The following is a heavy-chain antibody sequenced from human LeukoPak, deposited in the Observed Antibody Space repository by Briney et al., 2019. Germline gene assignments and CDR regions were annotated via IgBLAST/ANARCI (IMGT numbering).Heavy chain of an antibody. J-gene: IGHJ4*02. V-gene: IGHV1-2*02. Sequence: ASVKVSFKASGYTFTAYYMHWVRQAPGQGLEWMGWIKPNSGGTNYAQKFQGRVTMTRDTSISTAYMELSRLRSDDTAVYYCARDRVVVPAAFDYWGQGTLVTVSS. CDR2: IKPNSGGT. CDR1: GYTFTAYY. D-gene: IGHD2-2*01. CDR3: ARDRVVVPAAFDY.